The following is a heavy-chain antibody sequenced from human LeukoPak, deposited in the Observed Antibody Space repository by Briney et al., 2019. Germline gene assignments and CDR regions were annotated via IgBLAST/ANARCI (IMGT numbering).Heavy chain of an antibody. V-gene: IGHV6-1*01. Sequence: SQTLSLTCAISGDSVSSISVAWNWIRQSPSRGLEWLGRTYYRSKWYYEYAVSVKGRINIRPDTSKNQSSLQLTSVPPEDTAVYYCSLARSEYHYGMDVWGQGTTVTVSS. CDR3: SLARSEYHYGMDV. CDR1: GDSVSSISVA. J-gene: IGHJ6*02. CDR2: TYYRSKWYY.